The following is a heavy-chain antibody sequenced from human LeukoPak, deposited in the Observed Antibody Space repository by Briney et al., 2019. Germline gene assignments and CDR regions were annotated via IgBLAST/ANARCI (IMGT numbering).Heavy chain of an antibody. CDR2: IIPIFGTA. D-gene: IGHD2-15*01. J-gene: IGHJ4*02. V-gene: IGHV1-69*13. Sequence: SVKVSCKAPGGTFSSYAISWLRQAPGQGLEWMGGIIPIFGTANYAQKFQGRVTITADESTSTAYMELSSLRSEDTAVYYCAATDCCSSSCLDHWGQGTLVPVSS. CDR3: AATDCCSSSCLDH. CDR1: GGTFSSYA.